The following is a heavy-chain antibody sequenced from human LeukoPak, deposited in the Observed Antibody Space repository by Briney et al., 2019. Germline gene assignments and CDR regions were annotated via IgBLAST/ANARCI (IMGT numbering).Heavy chain of an antibody. V-gene: IGHV3-21*01. J-gene: IGHJ6*02. CDR1: GFTFSSYS. CDR2: ISSSSSYI. Sequence: GGSLRLSCAASGFTFSSYSMNWVRQAPGKGLEWVSSISSSSSYIYYADSVKGRFTISRDNAKNSLYLQMNSLRAEDTAVYYCARDNYYGSGSYYNGYYYYYGMDVWGQGTTVTVSS. D-gene: IGHD3-10*01. CDR3: ARDNYYGSGSYYNGYYYYYGMDV.